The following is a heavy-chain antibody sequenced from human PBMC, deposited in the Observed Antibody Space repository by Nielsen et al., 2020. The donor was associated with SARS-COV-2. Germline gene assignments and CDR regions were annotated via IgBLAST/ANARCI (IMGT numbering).Heavy chain of an antibody. D-gene: IGHD4-17*01. CDR3: ANSDYGDYIFDL. Sequence: GGSLRLSCAASGFTFSRHAMTWVRQAPGKGLEWVSGITGIGGGATYYADSVKGRFTISRDDSQSTLFLQMSWLRAEDTAVYYCANSDYGDYIFDLWGKGDLVTVSS. J-gene: IGHJ5*02. CDR1: GFTFSRHA. CDR2: ITGIGGGAT. V-gene: IGHV3-23*01.